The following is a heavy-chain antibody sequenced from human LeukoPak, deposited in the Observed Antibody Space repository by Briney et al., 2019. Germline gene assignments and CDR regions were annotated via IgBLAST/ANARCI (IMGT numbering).Heavy chain of an antibody. CDR3: VKETALGPVTTGDFDY. D-gene: IGHD4-11*01. CDR1: GFTFRSFA. CDR2: IGGSGDGT. V-gene: IGHV3-23*01. Sequence: GGSLRLSCAASGFTFRSFAMSWVRQAPGKGLEWVSAIGGSGDGTYYANSVKGRFTISRDNSKNTLYLQMNSLRAEDTAFYYCVKETALGPVTTGDFDYWGQGTLLTVSS. J-gene: IGHJ4*02.